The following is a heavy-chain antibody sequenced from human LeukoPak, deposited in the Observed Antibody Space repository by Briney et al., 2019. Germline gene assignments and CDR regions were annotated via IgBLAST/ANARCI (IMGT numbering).Heavy chain of an antibody. V-gene: IGHV3-53*01. Sequence: PGGSLRLSCAASGFTFSSNYMSWVRQAPGKGLEWVSVIYSGGSTYYADSVKGRFTISRDNSKNPLYLQMNSLRAEDTAVYYCARGDTAIPFDYWGQGTLVTVSS. CDR3: ARGDTAIPFDY. CDR2: IYSGGST. J-gene: IGHJ4*02. CDR1: GFTFSSNY. D-gene: IGHD5-18*01.